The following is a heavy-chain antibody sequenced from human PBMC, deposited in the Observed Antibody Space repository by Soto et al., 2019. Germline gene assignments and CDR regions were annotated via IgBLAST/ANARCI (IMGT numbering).Heavy chain of an antibody. CDR1: GYTFADYY. J-gene: IGHJ4*02. CDR3: ERSSGWSRADY. V-gene: IGHV1-2*04. Sequence: QVQLVQSGADVKTPGASVKVSCKASGYTFADYYIHWVRQAPGQGLEWVGWINPKSGATKYAPKFQGWVTMTRDTSISTAYMELSRLNSDDTAVYYCERSSGWSRADYWGQGTLVTVSS. CDR2: INPKSGAT. D-gene: IGHD6-19*01.